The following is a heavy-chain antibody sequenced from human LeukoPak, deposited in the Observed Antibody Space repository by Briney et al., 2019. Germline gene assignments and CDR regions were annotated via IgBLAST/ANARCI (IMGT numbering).Heavy chain of an antibody. J-gene: IGHJ4*02. CDR2: ISSSGSGI. Sequence: GGSLRLSCAASGLIFSTYSMSWVRQAPGKGLEWISYISSSGSGIFYADSVKGRFAISRDNGKKSVSLQMNSLRDEDMAVYYCARVKGDGDSYYFDYWGQGTLVAVSS. CDR1: GLIFSTYS. D-gene: IGHD4-17*01. V-gene: IGHV3-48*02. CDR3: ARVKGDGDSYYFDY.